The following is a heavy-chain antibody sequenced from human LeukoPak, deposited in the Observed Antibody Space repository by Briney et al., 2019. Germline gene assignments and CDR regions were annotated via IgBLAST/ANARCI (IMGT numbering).Heavy chain of an antibody. Sequence: GGSLRLSCAASGFTFSSNWMHWVRQAPGKGLVWVSRINEDGSTTNYADSVKGRSTIFRDNAKNTLYLQMNSLRAEDTAAYYCVRDLGGRSGHWGQGTLVTVSS. CDR2: INEDGSTT. CDR1: GFTFSSNW. V-gene: IGHV3-74*01. CDR3: VRDLGGRSGH. J-gene: IGHJ4*02. D-gene: IGHD1-26*01.